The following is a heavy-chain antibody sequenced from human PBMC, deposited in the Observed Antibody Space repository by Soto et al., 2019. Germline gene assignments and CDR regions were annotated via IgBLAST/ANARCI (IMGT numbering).Heavy chain of an antibody. CDR2: IIPIFGTA. CDR3: AREYSSGWPDYRYYYYGMDV. Sequence: SVQVSCKASGGTFSSYAISWVRQAPGQGLEWMGGIIPIFGTANYAQKFQGRVTITADESTSKAYMELSSLRSEDTAVYYCAREYSSGWPDYRYYYYGMDVWGQGTTVTVS. D-gene: IGHD6-19*01. CDR1: GGTFSSYA. J-gene: IGHJ6*02. V-gene: IGHV1-69*13.